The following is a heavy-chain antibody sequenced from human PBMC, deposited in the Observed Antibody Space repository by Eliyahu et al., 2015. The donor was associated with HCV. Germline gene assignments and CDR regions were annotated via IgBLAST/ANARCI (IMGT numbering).Heavy chain of an antibody. CDR1: GXTFNNXS. CDR2: XSDSAGST. Sequence: EVQLLESGGGLXQPGGSLRXSCAASGXTFNNXSMXWVRQAPGKGLEWVSVXSDSAGSTYYADSVKGRFTISRDNSKNTLYLQMNSLRAEDTAVYYCAKIVTGGYRAFDYWGQGTLVTVSS. D-gene: IGHD5-18*01. CDR3: AKIVTGGYRAFDY. J-gene: IGHJ4*02. V-gene: IGHV3-23*01.